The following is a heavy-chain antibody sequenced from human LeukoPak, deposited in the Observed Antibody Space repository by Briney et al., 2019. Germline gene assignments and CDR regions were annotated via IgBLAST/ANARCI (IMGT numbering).Heavy chain of an antibody. CDR2: IYYSGST. CDR1: GGSISSGGYY. D-gene: IGHD6-19*01. CDR3: ARDRVGGWFDY. V-gene: IGHV4-31*03. J-gene: IGHJ4*02. Sequence: SETLSLTCTVSGGSISSGGYYWSWIRQHPGKGLEWIGYIYYSGSTYYNPSLKSRVTISVDTSKNQFSLKLSSVTAADTAVYYCARDRVGGWFDYWGQGTLVTVSS.